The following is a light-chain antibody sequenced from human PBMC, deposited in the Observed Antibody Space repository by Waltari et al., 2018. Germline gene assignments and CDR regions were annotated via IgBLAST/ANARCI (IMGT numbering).Light chain of an antibody. CDR1: QSISRH. V-gene: IGKV3D-15*01. Sequence: VMTQSPATLFVSPGEGATLSCRASQSISRHVAWYHQKSGQAPRLLIFDASARATGIPARCSGSGSGTEFTLTISSLQSEDVGVYYCQQYNNWPPLTFGGGTKVEIK. J-gene: IGKJ4*01. CDR2: DAS. CDR3: QQYNNWPPLT.